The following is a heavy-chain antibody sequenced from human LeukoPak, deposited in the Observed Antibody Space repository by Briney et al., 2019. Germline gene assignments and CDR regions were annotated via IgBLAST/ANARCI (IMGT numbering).Heavy chain of an antibody. Sequence: PSETLSLTCTVSGGSISSSSYYWGWIRQPPGKGLEWIGSIYYRGSTYYNPSLKSRVTISVDTSKNQFSLKLSSVTAADTAVYYCARLRYYDSSAYYYAFDYWGPETLVTVSS. J-gene: IGHJ4*02. V-gene: IGHV4-39*01. CDR2: IYYRGST. D-gene: IGHD3-22*01. CDR1: GGSISSSSYY. CDR3: ARLRYYDSSAYYYAFDY.